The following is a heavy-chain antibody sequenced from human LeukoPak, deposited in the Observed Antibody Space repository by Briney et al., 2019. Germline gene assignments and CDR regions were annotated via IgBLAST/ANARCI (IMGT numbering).Heavy chain of an antibody. Sequence: ASVKVSCKASGYTLTAYYIYWVRQAPGQGLEWMGRINPNSGGTDYAQKFQGRVTMTRDTSISTAYMELSRLRSDDTAVYYCARVLAYCGGDCYSDGDNWFDPWGQGTLVTVSS. CDR2: INPNSGGT. J-gene: IGHJ5*02. V-gene: IGHV1-2*06. CDR1: GYTLTAYY. D-gene: IGHD2-21*02. CDR3: ARVLAYCGGDCYSDGDNWFDP.